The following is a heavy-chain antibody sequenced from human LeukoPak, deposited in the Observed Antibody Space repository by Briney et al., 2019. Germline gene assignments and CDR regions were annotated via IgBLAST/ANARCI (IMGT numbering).Heavy chain of an antibody. V-gene: IGHV3-30*18. D-gene: IGHD3-10*01. CDR1: GFTFSSYG. CDR3: AKEGWGSGNHILYYMDV. Sequence: GGSLGLSCAASGFTFSSYGMHWVRQAPGKGLEWVAVISYDGSNKYYADSVKGRFTISRDNSKNTLYLQMNSLRAEDTAVYYCAKEGWGSGNHILYYMDVWGKGTTVTVSS. CDR2: ISYDGSNK. J-gene: IGHJ6*03.